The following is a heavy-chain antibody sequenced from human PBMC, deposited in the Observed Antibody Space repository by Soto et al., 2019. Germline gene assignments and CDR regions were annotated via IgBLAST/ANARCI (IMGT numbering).Heavy chain of an antibody. CDR1: GFSLSTAGVG. CDR2: IYWDDDK. Sequence: QITLRESGPTLVKPTQTLTLTCTFSGFSLSTAGVGVGWIRQPPGKALEWLALIYWDDDKRYSPSLKSRLTITKDTSKNQVVLTMTNMDPVDAATYYCALXXTAVGYFDSWGQGTLVTVSS. D-gene: IGHD4-17*01. CDR3: ALXXTAVGYFDS. J-gene: IGHJ4*02. V-gene: IGHV2-5*02.